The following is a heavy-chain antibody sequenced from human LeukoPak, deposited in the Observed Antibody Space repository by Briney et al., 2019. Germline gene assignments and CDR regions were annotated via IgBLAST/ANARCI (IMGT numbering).Heavy chain of an antibody. CDR2: IYHSGST. CDR3: ARVSGGSENYGMDV. D-gene: IGHD5-12*01. V-gene: IGHV4-30-2*01. J-gene: IGHJ6*02. CDR1: GGSISSGGYS. Sequence: SQTLSLSCAVSGGSISSGGYSASWIRQPPGKGLEWIGYIYHSGSTYYNPSLKSRVTISVDRSKNQFSLKLSSVTAADTAVYYCARVSGGSENYGMDVWGQGTTVTVSS.